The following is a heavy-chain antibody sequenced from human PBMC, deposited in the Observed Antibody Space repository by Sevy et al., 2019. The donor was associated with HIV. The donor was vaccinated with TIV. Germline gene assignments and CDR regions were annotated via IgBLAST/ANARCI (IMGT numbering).Heavy chain of an antibody. D-gene: IGHD3-10*01. CDR1: GFTVSSNY. CDR3: ASPPRGYYYGSGSYLGY. Sequence: GGSLRLSCAASGFTVSSNYMSWVRQAPGKGLEWVSVIYSGGSTYYADPVKGRFTISRDNSKNTLYLQMNSLRAEDTAVYYCASPPRGYYYGSGSYLGYWGQGTQVTVSS. CDR2: IYSGGST. J-gene: IGHJ4*02. V-gene: IGHV3-53*01.